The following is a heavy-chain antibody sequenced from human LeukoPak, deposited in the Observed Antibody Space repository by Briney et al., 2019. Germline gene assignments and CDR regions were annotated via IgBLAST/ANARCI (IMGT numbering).Heavy chain of an antibody. CDR1: GGSISSSSYY. Sequence: SETLSLTCTVSGGSISSSSYYWGWIRQPPGKGLEWIGSIYYSGSTYYNPSLKSRVTISVDTSKNQFSLKLSSVTAADTAVYYCARHEGMSRFDPWGQGTLVTVSS. CDR3: ARHEGMSRFDP. V-gene: IGHV4-39*01. J-gene: IGHJ5*02. CDR2: IYYSGST.